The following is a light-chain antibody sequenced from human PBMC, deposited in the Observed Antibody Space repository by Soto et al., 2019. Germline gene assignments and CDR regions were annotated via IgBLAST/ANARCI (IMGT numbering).Light chain of an antibody. J-gene: IGLJ2*01. CDR2: DND. CDR3: GPWDGSLNAGV. CDR1: SSNIGNDY. Sequence: QSVLTQPPSVSAAPGQKVTISCSGGSSNIGNDYVSWYQQVPGTAPKVLIYDNDKRPSGIPDRFSGSKSGTSATLGITGLQTGDEADYYCGPWDGSLNAGVFGGGTKVTVL. V-gene: IGLV1-51*01.